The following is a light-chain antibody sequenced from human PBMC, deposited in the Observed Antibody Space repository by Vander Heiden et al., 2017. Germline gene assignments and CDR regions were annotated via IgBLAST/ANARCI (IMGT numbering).Light chain of an antibody. CDR1: SSDVGGYNY. Sequence: QSALTQPASVSGSPGPSIPISCTGTSSDVGGYNYVSWYQQHPGKAPKLMIYEVSNRPSGVSNRFSGSKSGNTASLTISGLQAEDEADYYCSSYTSSSTRVVFGGGTKLTVL. J-gene: IGLJ2*01. V-gene: IGLV2-14*01. CDR2: EVS. CDR3: SSYTSSSTRVV.